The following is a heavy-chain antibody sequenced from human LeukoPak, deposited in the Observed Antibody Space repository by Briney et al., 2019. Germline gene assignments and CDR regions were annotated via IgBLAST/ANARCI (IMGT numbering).Heavy chain of an antibody. CDR1: GFTVSINY. V-gene: IGHV3-53*01. CDR2: IYSGGST. J-gene: IGHJ6*02. CDR3: ASGSSSDRYCCDGMDV. Sequence: GGSLRLSCAASGFTVSINYMSWVRPAPGKGLEWVSVIYSGGSTYYADSVKGRFTISRDNSKNTLYLQMNSMIAEDTAVYYCASGSSSDRYCCDGMDVWGQGTTVTVSS. D-gene: IGHD1-26*01.